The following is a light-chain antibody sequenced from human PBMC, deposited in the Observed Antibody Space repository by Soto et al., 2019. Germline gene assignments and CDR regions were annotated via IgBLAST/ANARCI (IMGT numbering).Light chain of an antibody. CDR1: QSISNW. Sequence: DLQMTQSPSTLSASVGDRVTITCRASQSISNWLAWYQQKPGKAPKVLIYEASNLESGVPSRFSGSGSGTEFTLTISSLQPDDFATYYCQHYKAFGQGTELEIK. CDR3: QHYKA. V-gene: IGKV1-5*03. CDR2: EAS. J-gene: IGKJ2*01.